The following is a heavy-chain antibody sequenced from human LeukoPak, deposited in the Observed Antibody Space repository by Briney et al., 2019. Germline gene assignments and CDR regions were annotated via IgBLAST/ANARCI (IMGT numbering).Heavy chain of an antibody. CDR2: IYYNGST. CDR3: ARGGGPLRYFDWLSQGSYYYGMDV. CDR1: GGSISTYY. V-gene: IGHV4-59*12. Sequence: SETLSLTCTVSGGSISTYYWSWIRQPPGKGLEWIGYIYYNGSTNYNPSLKSRVTISVDTSKNQFSLKLSSVTAADTAVYYCARGGGPLRYFDWLSQGSYYYGMDVWGQGTTVTVSS. J-gene: IGHJ6*02. D-gene: IGHD3-9*01.